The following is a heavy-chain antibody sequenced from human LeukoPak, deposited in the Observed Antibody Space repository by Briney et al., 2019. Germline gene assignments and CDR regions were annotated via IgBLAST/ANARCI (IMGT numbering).Heavy chain of an antibody. CDR3: ARGGHTYGLHFDY. V-gene: IGHV4-30-2*01. D-gene: IGHD5-18*01. CDR2: IYYSGST. CDR1: GGSISSVGYS. Sequence: SETLSLTCTVSGGSISSVGYSWSWIRQPPGNGLEWIGNIYYSGSTSYNPSLKTLVTISLDRSKNQFSLKLSSVTAADTAVYFCARGGHTYGLHFDYWGQGTLVTVSS. J-gene: IGHJ4*02.